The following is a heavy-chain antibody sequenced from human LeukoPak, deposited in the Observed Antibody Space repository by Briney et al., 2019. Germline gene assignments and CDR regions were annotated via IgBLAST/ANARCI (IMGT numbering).Heavy chain of an antibody. CDR2: IYSGGST. Sequence: GGSLRLSCAASGFTVSNNYMSWVRQAPGKGLEWVSVIYSGGSTYYADSVKGRFTISRDTSKNTLSLQMNSLGAEDTAVYYCASLSLGHYWGQGTLVTVSS. J-gene: IGHJ4*02. CDR1: GFTVSNNY. CDR3: ASLSLGHY. D-gene: IGHD6-6*01. V-gene: IGHV3-53*01.